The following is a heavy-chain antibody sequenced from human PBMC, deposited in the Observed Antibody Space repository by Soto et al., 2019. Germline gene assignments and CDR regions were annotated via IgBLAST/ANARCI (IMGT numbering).Heavy chain of an antibody. CDR2: IYNSGDT. CDR1: GGSISSYY. Sequence: SETLSLTCTVSGGSISSYYWTWVRQPAGKGLEWIGRIYNSGDTNYNPSLKSRVTMSVDASKNQFSLELSSVTAADTAVYYCARVLIEGFDPWGQGTLGTVSS. CDR3: ARVLIEGFDP. D-gene: IGHD2-21*01. J-gene: IGHJ5*02. V-gene: IGHV4-4*07.